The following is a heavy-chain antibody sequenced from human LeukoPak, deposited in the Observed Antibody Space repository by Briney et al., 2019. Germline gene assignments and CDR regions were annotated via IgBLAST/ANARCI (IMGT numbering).Heavy chain of an antibody. J-gene: IGHJ5*02. CDR3: ANLEDLAAAQTGGFDP. V-gene: IGHV4-30-4*01. CDR2: IYYSGST. Sequence: SETLSLTCAVSGGSISSGDYYWSWIRQPPGKGLEWIGYIYYSGSTYYNPSLKSRVTISVDTSKNQFSLKLSSVTAADTAVYYCANLEDLAAAQTGGFDPWGQGTLVTVSS. CDR1: GGSISSGDYY. D-gene: IGHD6-13*01.